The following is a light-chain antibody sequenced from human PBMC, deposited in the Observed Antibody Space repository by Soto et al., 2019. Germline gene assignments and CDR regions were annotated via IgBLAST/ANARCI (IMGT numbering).Light chain of an antibody. V-gene: IGKV1-13*02. CDR2: DAS. Sequence: AIQLTQSPSSLSXXXGXXXXXXCRASQGISSALAWYQQKPGKAPKLLIYDASSLESGVPSRFSGSGSGTDFTLTISSLQPEDFATYYCQQFNSYPPTFGQGTRLE. CDR1: QGISSA. CDR3: QQFNSYPPT. J-gene: IGKJ5*01.